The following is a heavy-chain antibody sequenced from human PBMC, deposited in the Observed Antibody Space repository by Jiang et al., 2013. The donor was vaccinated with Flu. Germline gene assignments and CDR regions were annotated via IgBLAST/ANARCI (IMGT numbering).Heavy chain of an antibody. J-gene: IGHJ5*02. CDR3: AKDNLRIYDSSGYYGWFDP. Sequence: GGLVQPGRSLRLSCAASGFTFDDYAMHWVRQAPGKGLEWVSGISWNSGSIGYADSVKGRFTISRDNAKNSLYLQMNSLRAEDTALYYCAKDNLRIYDSSGYYGWFDPWGQGTLVTVSS. V-gene: IGHV3-9*01. CDR1: GFTFDDYA. D-gene: IGHD3-22*01. CDR2: ISWNSGSI.